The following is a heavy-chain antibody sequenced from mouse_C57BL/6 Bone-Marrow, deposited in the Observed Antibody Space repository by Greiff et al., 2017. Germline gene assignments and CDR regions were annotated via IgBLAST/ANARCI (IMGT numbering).Heavy chain of an antibody. CDR3: ARHAYYDGSAWFAY. V-gene: IGHV1-62-2*01. Sequence: QVQLQQSGAELVKPGASVKLSCKASGYTFTEYTIHWVKQRSGQGLEWLGWFYPGSGSIKYNEKFKDKATLTADKSSSTFYMELSRLTSEDSAVYFCARHAYYDGSAWFAYWGQGTLVTVSA. J-gene: IGHJ3*01. D-gene: IGHD1-1*01. CDR2: FYPGSGSI. CDR1: GYTFTEYT.